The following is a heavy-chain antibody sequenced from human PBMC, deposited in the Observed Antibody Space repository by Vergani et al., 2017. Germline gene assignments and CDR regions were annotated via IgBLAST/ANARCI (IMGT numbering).Heavy chain of an antibody. CDR1: GGSFSTGGQS. CDR2: ISHSGST. Sequence: QAQLQESGPGLVKPSETLSLTCTVSGGSFSTGGQSWTWLRQPPGKGLEWIGSISHSGSTHYNPSLKNRVTISVDTSKNQFSLKLSSVTAADTAIYYCARPHYYYRSGTDLWEFEYWGQGTLVTVSS. D-gene: IGHD3-10*01. V-gene: IGHV4-38-2*02. J-gene: IGHJ4*02. CDR3: ARPHYYYRSGTDLWEFEY.